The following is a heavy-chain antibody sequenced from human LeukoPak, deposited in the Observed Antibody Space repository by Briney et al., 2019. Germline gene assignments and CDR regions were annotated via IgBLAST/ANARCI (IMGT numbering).Heavy chain of an antibody. Sequence: GGSLRLSCAASGFTFSNYGMHWVRQAPGKGLEWVAVKSYDGSYIYYADSVKGRFTISRDNSMHTVYLQMNSLRPEDTAVYYCAKRSTSGFYYFDYWGEGTLVTVPS. CDR2: KSYDGSYI. CDR1: GFTFSNYG. D-gene: IGHD6-25*01. J-gene: IGHJ4*02. V-gene: IGHV3-30*18. CDR3: AKRSTSGFYYFDY.